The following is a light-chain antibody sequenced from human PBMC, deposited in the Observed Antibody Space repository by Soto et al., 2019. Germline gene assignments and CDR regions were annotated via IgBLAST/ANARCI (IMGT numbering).Light chain of an antibody. Sequence: DIQMTQSPPALSASVGDRFTITCRASQNIDTYLNWYHQKPGKAPELLIHDASSLQSGVPSRFSGSGSGTDFTLTISSLQPEDFAVYYCQQSYSSPPTFGQGTKVDI. CDR2: DAS. J-gene: IGKJ1*01. CDR1: QNIDTY. V-gene: IGKV1-39*01. CDR3: QQSYSSPPT.